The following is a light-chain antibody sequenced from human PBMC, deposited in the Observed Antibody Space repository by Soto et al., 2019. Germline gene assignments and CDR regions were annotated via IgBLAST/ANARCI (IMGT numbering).Light chain of an antibody. Sequence: PMTQSPSSLSASVGARITITCRASQSSRTSLNWCQQKPGKAPRLLIYGASTLQSGVPSRFSGSGSATDFTLTVSSLQPEDSAIYYCQQSYTTPRTFGQGTKVEV. CDR3: QQSYTTPRT. CDR2: GAS. V-gene: IGKV1-39*01. J-gene: IGKJ1*01. CDR1: QSSRTS.